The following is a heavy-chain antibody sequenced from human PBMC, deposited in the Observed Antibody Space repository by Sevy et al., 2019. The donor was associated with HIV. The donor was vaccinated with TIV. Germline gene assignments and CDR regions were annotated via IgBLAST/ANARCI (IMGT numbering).Heavy chain of an antibody. V-gene: IGHV3-7*01. J-gene: IGHJ4*02. D-gene: IGHD2-21*01. CDR1: GFSFSDYY. CDR3: TRELWPGDY. CDR2: IYQDGSQE. Sequence: GGSLRLCCAACGFSFSDYYMGWVRQAPGKGLEWVANIYQDGSQENYVDSVKGRFTISRDNAKNSVYLQMNSLRVDDTGIYYCTRELWPGDYWGQGTLVTVSS.